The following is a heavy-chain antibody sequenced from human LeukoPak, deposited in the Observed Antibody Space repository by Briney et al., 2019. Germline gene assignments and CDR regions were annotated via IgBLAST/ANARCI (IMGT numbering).Heavy chain of an antibody. J-gene: IGHJ4*02. CDR3: ARDSPPTLDY. CDR1: GFTFSSYS. Sequence: GGSLRLSCAASGFTFSSYSMNWVRQAPGKGLEWVSSISSSSSYIYYADSVKGRFTISRDNSKNTLYLQMNSLRAEDTAVYYCARDSPPTLDYWGQGTLVTVSS. V-gene: IGHV3-21*01. CDR2: ISSSSSYI.